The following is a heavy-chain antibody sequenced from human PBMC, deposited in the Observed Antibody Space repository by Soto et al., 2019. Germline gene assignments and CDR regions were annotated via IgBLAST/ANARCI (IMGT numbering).Heavy chain of an antibody. J-gene: IGHJ6*02. V-gene: IGHV1-69*04. Sequence: SVKVSCKASGGSFSSYIVSWVRQAPGQGLEWMGRIIPVLGVEYYAQKFQGRVTITADTSISTAYMELSRLRSDDTAVYYCAREGRAARPYYYYGMDVWGQGTTVTVSS. D-gene: IGHD6-6*01. CDR1: GGSFSSYI. CDR3: AREGRAARPYYYYGMDV. CDR2: IIPVLGVE.